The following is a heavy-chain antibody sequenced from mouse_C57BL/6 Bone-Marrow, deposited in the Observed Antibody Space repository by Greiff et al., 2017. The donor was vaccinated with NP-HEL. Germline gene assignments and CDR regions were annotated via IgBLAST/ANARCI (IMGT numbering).Heavy chain of an antibody. CDR1: GFTFSDYG. Sequence: EVKLMESGGGLVKPGGSLKLSCAASGFTFSDYGMHWVRQAPEKGLEWVAYISSGSSTIYYADTVKGRFTISRDNAKNTLFLQMTSLRSEDTAMYYCARPGDYYGSSDYAMDYWGQGTSVTVSS. D-gene: IGHD1-1*01. CDR3: ARPGDYYGSSDYAMDY. CDR2: ISSGSSTI. V-gene: IGHV5-17*01. J-gene: IGHJ4*01.